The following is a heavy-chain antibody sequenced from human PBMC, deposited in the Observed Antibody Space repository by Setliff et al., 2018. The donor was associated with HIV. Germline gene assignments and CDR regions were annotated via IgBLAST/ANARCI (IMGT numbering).Heavy chain of an antibody. J-gene: IGHJ4*02. Sequence: GGSLRLSCKVPGLTFTKSAMNWVRQAPGKGLEWVSFISANGGSTYSADSVKGRFTISRDNTKNTVYLQMNSLRAEDTAVYFCAKDVMQGGWGSLSYFDSWGQGTLVTVSS. CDR1: GLTFTKSA. CDR2: ISANGGST. D-gene: IGHD3-16*01. CDR3: AKDVMQGGWGSLSYFDS. V-gene: IGHV3-23*01.